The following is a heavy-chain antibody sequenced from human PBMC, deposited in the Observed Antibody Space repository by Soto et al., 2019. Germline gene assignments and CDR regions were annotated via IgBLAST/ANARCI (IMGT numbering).Heavy chain of an antibody. J-gene: IGHJ6*02. CDR3: ARANSASVSHYPYSYYGMDV. V-gene: IGHV1-2*04. CDR1: GYSFSGYY. CDR2: MNPNSGDT. D-gene: IGHD2-15*01. Sequence: QAQLVQSGAEVKKPGASVKVSCKASGYSFSGYYLHWLRQAPGQGLEWMGLMNPNSGDTKYAQKFQGWVTMTRDTSINTAYMELTRLKSDDTSVYICARANSASVSHYPYSYYGMDVWGQGTKVTVS.